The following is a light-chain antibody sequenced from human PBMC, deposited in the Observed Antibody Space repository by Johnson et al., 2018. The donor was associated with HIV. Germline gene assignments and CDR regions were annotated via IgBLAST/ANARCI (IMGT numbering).Light chain of an antibody. CDR2: ESN. CDR3: GTWDSSLSAPYV. CDR1: SFNIGINF. Sequence: QAVLTQPPSVSAAPGQRVTISCSGSSFNIGINFVSWYQQVPGTAPKLLICESNKRPSGIPNRFSGSQSGTSATLAINGLQPGDEADYYCGTWDSSLSAPYVFGTGTKVTVL. J-gene: IGLJ1*01. V-gene: IGLV1-51*02.